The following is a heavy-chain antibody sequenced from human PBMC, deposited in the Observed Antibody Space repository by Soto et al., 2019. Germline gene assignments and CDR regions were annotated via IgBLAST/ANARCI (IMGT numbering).Heavy chain of an antibody. J-gene: IGHJ1*01. CDR2: ISGSGGST. Sequence: GGSLRLSCAASGFTFSSYAMSWVRQAPGKGLEWVSAISGSGGSTYYADSVKGRFTISRDNSKNTLYLQMNSLRAEDTAVYYCAKGNEGLLRFLEWLPFEYFQHWGQGTLVTVSS. CDR3: AKGNEGLLRFLEWLPFEYFQH. D-gene: IGHD3-3*01. CDR1: GFTFSSYA. V-gene: IGHV3-23*01.